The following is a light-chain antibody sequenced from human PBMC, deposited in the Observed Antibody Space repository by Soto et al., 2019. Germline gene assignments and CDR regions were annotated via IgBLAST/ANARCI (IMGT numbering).Light chain of an antibody. CDR3: QQYYSSPPT. J-gene: IGKJ1*01. Sequence: DILMTQSPDSLAVSLGERATINCKSSQSVLYSSNNQNYLAWYQQKPGQPPKLLIYWASTREFGVPDRFSGSGSGTHFTLTITSLQAEDVAVYYCQQYYSSPPTFGQGTKVDIK. CDR1: QSVLYSSNNQNY. CDR2: WAS. V-gene: IGKV4-1*01.